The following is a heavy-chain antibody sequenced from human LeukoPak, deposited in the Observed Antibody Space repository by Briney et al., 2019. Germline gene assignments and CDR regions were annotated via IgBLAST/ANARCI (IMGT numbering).Heavy chain of an antibody. CDR1: GFTFSSYA. CDR2: ISGSGGST. V-gene: IGHV3-23*01. J-gene: IGHJ6*02. CDR3: ARAPGRSSSYDMDV. Sequence: PGGSLRLSCAASGFTFSSYAMSWVRQAPGKGLEWVSGISGSGGSTYYADSVKGRFTISRDNAKNSLYLQMNSLRAEDTAVYYCARAPGRSSSYDMDVWGQGTTVTVSS. D-gene: IGHD3-10*01.